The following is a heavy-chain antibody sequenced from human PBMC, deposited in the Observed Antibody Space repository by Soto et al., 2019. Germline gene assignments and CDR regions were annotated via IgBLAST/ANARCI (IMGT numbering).Heavy chain of an antibody. D-gene: IGHD3-10*01. Sequence: QVQLQQWGAGLLKPSETLSLTCAVYGGSFSGYYWSWIRQPPGEGLEWIGEINHSGSTNYNPSLKSRVTISVDTSKNQFSLKLSSVTAADTAVYYCARKGLLWFGEFRHYFNYWGQGTLVTVSS. V-gene: IGHV4-34*01. CDR2: INHSGST. J-gene: IGHJ4*02. CDR3: ARKGLLWFGEFRHYFNY. CDR1: GGSFSGYY.